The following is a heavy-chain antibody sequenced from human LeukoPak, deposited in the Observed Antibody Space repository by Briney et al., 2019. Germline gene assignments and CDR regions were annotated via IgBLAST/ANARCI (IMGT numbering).Heavy chain of an antibody. J-gene: IGHJ5*02. V-gene: IGHV4/OR15-8*01. D-gene: IGHD3-10*01. Sequence: SETLSLTCGVSGGSISNTNWWTWVRQPPGKGLEWIGYIYYSGSTYYNPSLKSRVTISVDTSKNQFSLKLSSVTATDTAAYYCARDRKYYGSGNYERWFDPWGQGTLVTVSS. CDR3: ARDRKYYGSGNYERWFDP. CDR1: GGSISNTNW. CDR2: IYYSGST.